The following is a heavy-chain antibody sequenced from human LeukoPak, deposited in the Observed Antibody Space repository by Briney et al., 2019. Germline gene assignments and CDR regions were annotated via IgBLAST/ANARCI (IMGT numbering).Heavy chain of an antibody. V-gene: IGHV4-61*02. CDR1: GGSISSGSYY. Sequence: TLSLTCTVSGGSISSGSYYWSWIRQPAGKGLEWIGRIYTSGSTNYNPSLKSRVTISVDTSKNQFSLKLSSVTAADTAVYYCPSPKYDYGDYEEDYWGQGTLVTVSS. D-gene: IGHD4-17*01. CDR2: IYTSGST. CDR3: PSPKYDYGDYEEDY. J-gene: IGHJ4*02.